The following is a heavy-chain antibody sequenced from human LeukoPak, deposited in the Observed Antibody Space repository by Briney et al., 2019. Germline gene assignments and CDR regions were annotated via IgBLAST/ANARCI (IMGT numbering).Heavy chain of an antibody. CDR3: ARDRAANQDWVEFDP. Sequence: GGSLRLSCAASGSTFYNYAMSWVRRAPGKGLEWVGLIRDSGEAFYADFARGRFAISRDESENTLYLQMNSLRVEDTAVYFCARDRAANQDWVEFDPWGQGTPVIVSS. CDR1: GSTFYNYA. D-gene: IGHD3/OR15-3a*01. J-gene: IGHJ5*02. CDR2: IRDSGEA. V-gene: IGHV3-23*01.